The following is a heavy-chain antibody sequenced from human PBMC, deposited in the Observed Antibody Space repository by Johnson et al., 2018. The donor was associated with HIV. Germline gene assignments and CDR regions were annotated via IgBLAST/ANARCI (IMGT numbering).Heavy chain of an antibody. Sequence: QMQLVESGGGVVQPGMFVTLSCAASGLNFSDYGMHWVRQAPGKGLEWVAVISFDGSNEYYTDSVKGRFTISRDNSKNTLHLQMNSLRTEDTAIYYCARGRIGTIVMDLRGGAFDIWGQGTLVTVSS. CDR2: ISFDGSNE. J-gene: IGHJ3*02. D-gene: IGHD3-22*01. CDR1: GLNFSDYG. V-gene: IGHV3-30*04. CDR3: ARGRIGTIVMDLRGGAFDI.